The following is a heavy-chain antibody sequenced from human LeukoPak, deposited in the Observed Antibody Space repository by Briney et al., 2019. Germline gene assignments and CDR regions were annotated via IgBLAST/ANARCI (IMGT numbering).Heavy chain of an antibody. CDR3: ARGIHGSSSWYGRGRDDAFDI. V-gene: IGHV4-59*01. CDR2: IYYSGST. D-gene: IGHD6-13*01. J-gene: IGHJ3*02. CDR1: GGSISSYY. Sequence: SETLSLTCTVSGGSISSYYWSWIRQPPGKGLEWIGYIYYSGSTNYNPSLKRGVTISVDTSKNQFSLKLSSVTAADTAVYYCARGIHGSSSWYGRGRDDAFDIWGQGTMVTVSS.